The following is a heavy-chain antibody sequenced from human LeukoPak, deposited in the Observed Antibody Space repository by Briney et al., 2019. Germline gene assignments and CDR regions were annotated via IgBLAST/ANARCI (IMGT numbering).Heavy chain of an antibody. CDR1: GFTFSSYA. CDR2: ISGSGGST. CDR3: AKSSYGDYIYFDY. V-gene: IGHV3-23*01. J-gene: IGHJ4*02. Sequence: PGGSLRLSCAASGFTFSSYAMGWVRQAPGKGLEWVSAISGSGGSTYYADSVKGRFTISRDNSKNTLYLQMNSLRAEDTAVYYCAKSSYGDYIYFDYWGQGTLVTVSS. D-gene: IGHD4-17*01.